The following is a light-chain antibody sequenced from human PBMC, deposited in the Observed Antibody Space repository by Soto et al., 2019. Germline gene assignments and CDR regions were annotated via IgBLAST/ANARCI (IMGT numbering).Light chain of an antibody. J-gene: IGLJ2*01. CDR3: GSYRSSSLV. CDR1: SSDIGGYNY. V-gene: IGLV2-14*03. CDR2: DVS. Sequence: QSALTQPASVSGSPGQSITISCTGTSSDIGGYNYVSWYQHHPGKAPKLMIYDVSVRPSGISNRLSGSKSGNTASLTISGLQAEDEADYYCGSYRSSSLVFGGGTKLTVL.